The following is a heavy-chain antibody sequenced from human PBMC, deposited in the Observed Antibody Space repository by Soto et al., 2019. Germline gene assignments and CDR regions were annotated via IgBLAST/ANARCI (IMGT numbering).Heavy chain of an antibody. V-gene: IGHV4-59*01. CDR1: GGSISSYY. J-gene: IGHJ4*02. D-gene: IGHD3-10*01. CDR3: ARGGSGSWGFDY. CDR2: IYYSGST. Sequence: SETLSLTCTVSGGSISSYYWSWIRQPPGKGLEWIGYIYYSGSTNYNPSLKSRVTISVDTSKNQFSLKLSSVTAADTAVYYCARGGSGSWGFDYWGQGTLVTVSS.